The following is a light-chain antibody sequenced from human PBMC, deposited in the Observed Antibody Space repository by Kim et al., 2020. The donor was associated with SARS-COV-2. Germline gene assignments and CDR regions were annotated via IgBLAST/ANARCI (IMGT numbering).Light chain of an antibody. Sequence: LSPGERATLSCRASQSVSNSYLAWYQQKPGQAPRLLIYGASSSATGIPDRFSGSGSGTDFTLTITRLEPEDFAVYYCQQYGSSLPFGGGTKVEIK. V-gene: IGKV3-20*01. CDR2: GAS. CDR3: QQYGSSLP. J-gene: IGKJ4*01. CDR1: QSVSNSY.